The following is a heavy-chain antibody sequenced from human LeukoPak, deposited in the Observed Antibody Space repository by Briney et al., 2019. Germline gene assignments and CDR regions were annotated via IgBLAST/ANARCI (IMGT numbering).Heavy chain of an antibody. CDR1: GFTFSSYS. Sequence: PGGSLRLSCAASGFTFSSYSMNWVRQAPGEGLEWVSSISSSSSYIYYADSVKGRFTISRDNAKNSLYLQMNSLRAEDTAVYYCARTEDLNYYGMDVWGQGTTVTVSS. CDR2: ISSSSSYI. D-gene: IGHD2-21*02. V-gene: IGHV3-21*01. J-gene: IGHJ6*02. CDR3: ARTEDLNYYGMDV.